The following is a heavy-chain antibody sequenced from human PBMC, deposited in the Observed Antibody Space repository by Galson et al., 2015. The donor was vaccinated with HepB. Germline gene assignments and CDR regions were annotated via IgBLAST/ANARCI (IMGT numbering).Heavy chain of an antibody. CDR1: GFTFSSYA. V-gene: IGHV3-23*01. D-gene: IGHD6-19*01. Sequence: SLRLSCAASGFTFSSYAMSWVRQAPGKGLEWVSAISGSGGSTYYADSVKGRFTISRDNSKNTLYLQMNSLRAEDTAVYYCAKPRSRYSSGWYKPAFDYWGQGTLVTVSS. CDR2: ISGSGGST. J-gene: IGHJ4*02. CDR3: AKPRSRYSSGWYKPAFDY.